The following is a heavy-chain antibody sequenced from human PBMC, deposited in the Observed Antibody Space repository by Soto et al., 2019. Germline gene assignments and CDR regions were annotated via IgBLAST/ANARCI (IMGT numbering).Heavy chain of an antibody. CDR2: ISAYNGNT. CDR3: ARVGTSFESGSFDY. D-gene: IGHD1-26*01. V-gene: IGHV1-18*01. J-gene: IGHJ4*02. Sequence: GASVKVSCKASGYTFTSYGISWVRQAPGQRLEWKGWISAYNGNTNYAQKLQGRVTMTTDTSTSTAYMELRSLRSDDTAVYYCARVGTSFESGSFDYWGQGTLVTVSS. CDR1: GYTFTSYG.